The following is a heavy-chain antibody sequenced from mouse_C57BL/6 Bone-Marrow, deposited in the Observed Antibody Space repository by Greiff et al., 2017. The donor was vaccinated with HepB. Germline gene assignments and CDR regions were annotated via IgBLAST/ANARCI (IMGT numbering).Heavy chain of an antibody. D-gene: IGHD2-5*01. CDR1: GYTFTDYY. CDR3: ARRLLYYSNLDY. Sequence: QVQLQQSGAELVRPGASVKLSCKASGYTFTDYYINWVKQRPGQGLEWIARIYPGSGNTYYNEKFKGKATLTAEKSSSTAYMQLSSLTSEDSAVYFCARRLLYYSNLDYWGQGTTLTVSS. CDR2: IYPGSGNT. V-gene: IGHV1-76*01. J-gene: IGHJ2*01.